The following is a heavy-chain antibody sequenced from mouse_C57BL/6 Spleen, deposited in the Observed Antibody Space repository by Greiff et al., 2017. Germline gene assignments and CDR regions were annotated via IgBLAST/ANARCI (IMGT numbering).Heavy chain of an antibody. D-gene: IGHD2-1*01. J-gene: IGHJ2*01. CDR1: GFTFSSYA. CDR2: ISDGGSYT. V-gene: IGHV5-4*01. Sequence: EVQLVESGGGLVKPGGSLKLSCAASGFTFSSYAMSWVRQTPEKRLEWVATISDGGSYTYYPDNVKGRFTISRDNAKNNLYLQMSHLKSEDTAMYYCAIDRGNWDYWGQGTTLTVSS. CDR3: AIDRGNWDY.